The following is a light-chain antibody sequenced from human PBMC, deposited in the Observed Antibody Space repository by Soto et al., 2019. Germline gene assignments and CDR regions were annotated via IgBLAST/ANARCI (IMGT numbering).Light chain of an antibody. J-gene: IGKJ1*01. Sequence: EIVLTQSPGTLSLSPGERATLSCRASQSVSSSYLAWYQQKPGQAPRLLIYGASSRATGIPDRFSGSGSGTDFTLTISRLEPEDFAVYYCQHYDTYSPMWTFGQGTKVDVK. V-gene: IGKV3-20*01. CDR3: QHYDTYSPMWT. CDR1: QSVSSSY. CDR2: GAS.